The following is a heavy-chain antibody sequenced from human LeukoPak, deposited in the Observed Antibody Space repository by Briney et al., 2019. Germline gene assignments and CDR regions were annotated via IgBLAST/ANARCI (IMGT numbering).Heavy chain of an antibody. D-gene: IGHD3-10*01. J-gene: IGHJ4*02. CDR1: GYTFTSSD. CDR3: ARGTYYYGSGRGRSVDY. CDR2: MNPNSGNT. V-gene: IGHV1-8*01. Sequence: GASVKVSCKASGYTFTSSDINWVRQATGPGLEWMGWMNPNSGNTGYAQKFQGRVTMTRNTSISTAYMELSSLRSEDTAVYYCARGTYYYGSGRGRSVDYWGQGTLVTVSS.